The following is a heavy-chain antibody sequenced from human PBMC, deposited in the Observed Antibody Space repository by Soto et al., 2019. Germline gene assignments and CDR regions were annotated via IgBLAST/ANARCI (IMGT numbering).Heavy chain of an antibody. CDR3: ARDQAY. CDR1: GFTFSGYW. Sequence: GGSLRLSCAASGFTFSGYWMHWVRQAPGKGLVWVSCISRDSSYIYYADSVKGRFTISRDNAKNSLYLQMNSPRAEDTAVYYCARDQAYWGQGTLVTVSS. J-gene: IGHJ4*02. V-gene: IGHV3-21*01. CDR2: ISRDSSYI.